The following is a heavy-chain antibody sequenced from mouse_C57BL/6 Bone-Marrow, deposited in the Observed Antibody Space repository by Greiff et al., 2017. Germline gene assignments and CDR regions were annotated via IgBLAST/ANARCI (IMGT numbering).Heavy chain of an antibody. D-gene: IGHD1-1*01. V-gene: IGHV1-64*01. Sequence: QVQLQQPGAELVKPGASVKLSCKASGYTFTSYWMHWVKQRPGQGLEWIGMIHPNSGSTNYNEKFKSKATLTVDKSSSTAYMQLSSLTSEDSAVYYWARDGAIYYYLYWYFGVWGTGTTVTVSS. CDR3: ARDGAIYYYLYWYFGV. CDR1: GYTFTSYW. J-gene: IGHJ1*03. CDR2: IHPNSGST.